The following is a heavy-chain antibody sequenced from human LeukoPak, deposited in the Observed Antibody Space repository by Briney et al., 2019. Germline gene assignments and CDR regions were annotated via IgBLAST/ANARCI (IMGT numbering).Heavy chain of an antibody. Sequence: GGSLRLSCAASGFTFSSYAMSWVRQAPGKGLEWVSAISGSGGSTYYADSVKGRFTISRDNSKNTLYLQMNSLRAEDTAVHYCASTWIQIYYFDYWGQGTLVTVSS. D-gene: IGHD5-18*01. CDR2: ISGSGGST. CDR3: ASTWIQIYYFDY. V-gene: IGHV3-23*01. J-gene: IGHJ4*02. CDR1: GFTFSSYA.